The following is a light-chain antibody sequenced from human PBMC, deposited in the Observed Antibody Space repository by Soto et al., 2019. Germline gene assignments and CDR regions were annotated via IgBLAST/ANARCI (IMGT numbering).Light chain of an antibody. CDR1: SSDVGGYNF. V-gene: IGLV2-14*01. J-gene: IGLJ1*01. CDR3: SSYTSSSTYV. Sequence: QSVLTQPASVSGSPGQSITISCTGNSSDVGGYNFVSWYQQPPGKAPKLMIYDVSNRPSGVSNRFSGSKSGNTASLTISGLQAEDEADYYCSSYTSSSTYVFGTGTKVTVL. CDR2: DVS.